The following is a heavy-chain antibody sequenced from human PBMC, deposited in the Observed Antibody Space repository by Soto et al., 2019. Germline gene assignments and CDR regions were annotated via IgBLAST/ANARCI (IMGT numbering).Heavy chain of an antibody. J-gene: IGHJ6*02. CDR3: ARDGRKQLWVEGLNAMDV. CDR1: AYTFTSYG. V-gene: IGHV1-18*01. CDR2: ISGYNGQT. D-gene: IGHD5-18*01. Sequence: QVQLVQSGPEVKKPGASVKVSCMASAYTFTSYGISWVRQAPGQGLEWMGWISGYNGQTNYAQKFRGRVTITTDASTSTAYMELMSLRSDDTATYYCARDGRKQLWVEGLNAMDVWGQGTTVTVSS.